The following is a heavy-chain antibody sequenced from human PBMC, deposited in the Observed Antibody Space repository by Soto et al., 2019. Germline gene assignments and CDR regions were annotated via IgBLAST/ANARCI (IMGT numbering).Heavy chain of an antibody. V-gene: IGHV3-30-3*01. Sequence: GGSLRLSCAASGFTFSSYAMHWVRQAPGKGLEWVAVISYDGSNKYYADSVKGRFTISRDNSKNTLYLQMNSLRAEDTAVYYCARMYSSSWYYRSGNEYFQHWGQGTLVTVSS. D-gene: IGHD6-13*01. J-gene: IGHJ1*01. CDR3: ARMYSSSWYYRSGNEYFQH. CDR1: GFTFSSYA. CDR2: ISYDGSNK.